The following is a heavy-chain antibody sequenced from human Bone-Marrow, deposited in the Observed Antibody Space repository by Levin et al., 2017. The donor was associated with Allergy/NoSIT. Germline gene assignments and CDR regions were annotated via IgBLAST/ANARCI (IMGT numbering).Heavy chain of an antibody. CDR2: IIPALGTP. D-gene: IGHD6-13*01. CDR1: GGTFSSYC. J-gene: IGHJ3*02. V-gene: IGHV1-69*08. CDR3: ASGSSSWYGAFDI. Sequence: KISCKASGGTFSSYCISWVRQAPGQGLEWMGRIIPALGTPHYAQKFQGRVTITADKSTSTAYMELSSLRSEDTAVYHCASGSSSWYGAFDIWGQGTMVTVSS.